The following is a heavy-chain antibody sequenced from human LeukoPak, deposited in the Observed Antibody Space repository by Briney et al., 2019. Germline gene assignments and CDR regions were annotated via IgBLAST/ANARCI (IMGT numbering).Heavy chain of an antibody. J-gene: IGHJ6*03. D-gene: IGHD3-10*01. CDR3: ASGSGSYRTPYYYMDV. V-gene: IGHV3-53*01. CDR2: IYSGGST. Sequence: PGGSLRLSCAASGFTVSSNYMSWVRQAPGKGLEWVSVIYSGGSTYYADSVKGRFTISRDNSKNTLYLQMNNLRAEDTAVYYCASGSGSYRTPYYYMDVWGKGTMVTVSS. CDR1: GFTVSSNY.